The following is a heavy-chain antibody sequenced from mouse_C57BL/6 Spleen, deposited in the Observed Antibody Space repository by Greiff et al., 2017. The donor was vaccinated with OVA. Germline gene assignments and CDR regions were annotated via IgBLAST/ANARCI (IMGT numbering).Heavy chain of an antibody. V-gene: IGHV1-42*01. J-gene: IGHJ3*01. CDR3: ARKFAY. CDR1: GYSFTGYY. Sequence: EVQRVESGPELVKPGASVKISCKASGYSFTGYYMNWVKQSPEKSLEWIGEINPSTGGTTYNQKFKAKATLTVDKSSSTAYMQLKSLTSEDSAVYYCARKFAYWGQGTLVTVSA. CDR2: INPSTGGT.